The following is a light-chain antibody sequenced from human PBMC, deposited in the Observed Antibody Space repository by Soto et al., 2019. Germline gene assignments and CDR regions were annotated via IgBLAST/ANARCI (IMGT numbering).Light chain of an antibody. CDR1: RSDVGRYNY. V-gene: IGLV2-14*01. CDR3: SSYSTTSSPHVL. Sequence: QSALTQPASVSGSPGQSITISCTGTRSDVGRYNYVSWYQQHPGKAPKLLIYEDTYRPSGVSTRFSAAKSGSTASLTIAGSQAEDEAEYYCSSYSTTSSPHVLFGGGTKDTV. CDR2: EDT. J-gene: IGLJ2*01.